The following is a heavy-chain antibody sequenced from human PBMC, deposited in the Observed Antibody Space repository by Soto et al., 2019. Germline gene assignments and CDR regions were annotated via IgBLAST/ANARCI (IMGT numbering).Heavy chain of an antibody. CDR2: IYNSGST. CDR1: GGSVSSGGHY. CDR3: AGGRDS. D-gene: IGHD3-16*01. Sequence: QVQLQESGPGLVKPSQTLSLTCTVSGGSVSSGGHYWSWIRQHPGRGLEWSGNIYNSGSTPYNPSLESRVIISVDTSKNQFSLKLSSVTAADTAVYYCAGGRDSWGQGTLVTVSS. V-gene: IGHV4-31*03. J-gene: IGHJ4*02.